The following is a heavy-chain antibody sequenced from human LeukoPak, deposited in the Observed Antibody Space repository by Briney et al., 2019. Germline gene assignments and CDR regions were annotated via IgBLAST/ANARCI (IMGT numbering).Heavy chain of an antibody. J-gene: IGHJ5*02. CDR1: GYTFTGYY. CDR3: AREVDCSGGSCYWFDP. D-gene: IGHD2-15*01. V-gene: IGHV1-2*04. Sequence: ASVKVSCKASGYTFTGYYMHWVRQAPGQGLELMGWINPNSGGANYAQKFQGWVTMTRDTSISTAYMELSRLRSDDTAVYYCAREVDCSGGSCYWFDPWGQGTLVTVSS. CDR2: INPNSGGA.